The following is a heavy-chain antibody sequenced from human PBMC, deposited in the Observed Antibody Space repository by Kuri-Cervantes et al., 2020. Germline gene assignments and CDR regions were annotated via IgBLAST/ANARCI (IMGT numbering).Heavy chain of an antibody. D-gene: IGHD6-6*01. J-gene: IGHJ6*03. Sequence: SETLSLTCTVSGGSISTSSYYWGWIRQPPGKGLEWIGSIYYSGSTNYNPSLKSRVTISVDTSKNQFSLKLSSVTAADTAVYYCAGISSSDYYYYMDVWGKGTTVTVSS. CDR2: IYYSGST. CDR1: GGSISTSSYY. CDR3: AGISSSDYYYYMDV. V-gene: IGHV4-39*07.